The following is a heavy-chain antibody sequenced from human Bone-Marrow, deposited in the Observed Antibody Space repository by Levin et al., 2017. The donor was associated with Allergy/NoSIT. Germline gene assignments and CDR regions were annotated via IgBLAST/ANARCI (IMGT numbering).Heavy chain of an antibody. CDR1: GFTFSSYA. CDR3: AKANDFRQVFDL. J-gene: IGHJ2*01. V-gene: IGHV3-23*01. Sequence: GESLKISCAASGFTFSSYAMSWVRQAPGKGLEWVSAISGSGGSTYYADSVKGRFTISRDNSKNTLYLQMNSLRAEDTAVYYCAKANDFRQVFDLWGRGTLVTVSS. CDR2: ISGSGGST. D-gene: IGHD3-3*01.